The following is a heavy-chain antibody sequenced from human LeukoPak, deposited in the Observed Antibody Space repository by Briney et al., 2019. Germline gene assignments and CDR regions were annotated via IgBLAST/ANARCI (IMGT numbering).Heavy chain of an antibody. CDR1: GYSISSGYY. CDR3: AKSNGYGLIDI. V-gene: IGHV4-38-2*02. J-gene: IGHJ3*02. Sequence: SETLSLTCTVSGYSISSGYYWGWIRQPPGKGLEWIGSIYHSGSTYYNPSLKSRVTISLDTSRNQFSLRLNSVTAADTAVYYCAKSNGYGLIDIWGQGTMVTVSS. D-gene: IGHD3-10*01. CDR2: IYHSGST.